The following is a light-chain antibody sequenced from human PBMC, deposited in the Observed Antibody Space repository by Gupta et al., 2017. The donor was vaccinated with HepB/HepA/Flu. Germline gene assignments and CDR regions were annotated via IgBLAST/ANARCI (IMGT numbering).Light chain of an antibody. CDR2: DVS. Sequence: QSALTQPASVSGSPGQSITISCTGTSSDVGGYNYVSWYQQHPGNDPKLMIYDVSNRTSGVSIRFSDSESGTTASRTISGLQAEDEDDYYCSSYTSSSTVFGGGTKLTVL. V-gene: IGLV2-14*01. CDR1: SSDVGGYNY. J-gene: IGLJ2*01. CDR3: SSYTSSSTV.